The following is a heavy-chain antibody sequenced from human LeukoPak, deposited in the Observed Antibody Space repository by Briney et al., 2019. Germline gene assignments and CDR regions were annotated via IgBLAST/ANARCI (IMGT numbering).Heavy chain of an antibody. Sequence: GSVKVSCKASGYTFTSSAIHWVRQAPGHRLEWMGWSLAGDGDTKYSQEFHGRFTISMDTSASTAYMELSSLRSEDMAVYYCARGAYYGMDVWGQGTTVTVSS. CDR1: GYTFTSSA. CDR2: SLAGDGDT. CDR3: ARGAYYGMDV. V-gene: IGHV1-3*02. J-gene: IGHJ6*02.